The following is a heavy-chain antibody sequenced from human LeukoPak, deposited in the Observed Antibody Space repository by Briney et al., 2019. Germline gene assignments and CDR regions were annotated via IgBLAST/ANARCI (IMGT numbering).Heavy chain of an antibody. CDR3: RGLSSVNDAFDI. D-gene: IGHD3-10*01. V-gene: IGHV3-23*01. J-gene: IGHJ3*02. Sequence: QPGGSLRLSCAASEFLFSSYAMNWVRQAPGKGLEWVSVIGASGSSAYYADSAKGRFTISRDNSKTTLYLQMNSLRAEDTAVYCARGLSSVNDAFDIWGQGTMVTVSS. CDR2: IGASGSSA. CDR1: EFLFSSYA.